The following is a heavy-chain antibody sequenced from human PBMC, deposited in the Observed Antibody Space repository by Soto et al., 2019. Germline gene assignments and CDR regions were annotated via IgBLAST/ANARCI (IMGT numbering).Heavy chain of an antibody. V-gene: IGHV3-64D*06. CDR3: VKDKRGPIYGVLSLIEF. CDR2: INNEGDST. D-gene: IGHD3-3*01. J-gene: IGHJ4*02. Sequence: EVQLVESGGGLVQPGESLKLSCSASGFTFSSFAMHWVRQAPGKGLEHISAINNEGDSTYYIKSVKGRFSISRDNAKNTLFLQMNSLREEDTALYSCVKDKRGPIYGVLSLIEFWGTGTLVTVSS. CDR1: GFTFSSFA.